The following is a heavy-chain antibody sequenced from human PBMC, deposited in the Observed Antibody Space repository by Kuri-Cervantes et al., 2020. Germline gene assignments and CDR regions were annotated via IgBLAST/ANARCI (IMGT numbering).Heavy chain of an antibody. CDR3: ARTDCSSTSCYFYYHYMDV. J-gene: IGHJ6*03. V-gene: IGHV1-2*04. D-gene: IGHD2-2*01. CDR1: GYTFTGYY. Sequence: ASVKVSCKASGYTFTGYYMHWVRQAPGQGLEWMGWINPNSGGTNYAQKFQGWVTMTTDTSTSTAYMELRSLRSDDTAVYYCARTDCSSTSCYFYYHYMDVWGKGTTVTVSS. CDR2: INPNSGGT.